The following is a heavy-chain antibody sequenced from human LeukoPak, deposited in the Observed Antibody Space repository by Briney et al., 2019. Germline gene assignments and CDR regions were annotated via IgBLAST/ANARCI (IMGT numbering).Heavy chain of an antibody. CDR1: GGSFSGYY. D-gene: IGHD3-10*01. V-gene: IGHV4-34*01. Sequence: SETLSLTCAVYGGSFSGYYWSRIRQPPGKGLEWIGEVNQSGSTNYNPSLKSRVSISVDTSKNQFSLKLSSVTAADTAVYYCASLGSGSYSRKNWYFDLWGRGTLVTVSS. CDR2: VNQSGST. CDR3: ASLGSGSYSRKNWYFDL. J-gene: IGHJ2*01.